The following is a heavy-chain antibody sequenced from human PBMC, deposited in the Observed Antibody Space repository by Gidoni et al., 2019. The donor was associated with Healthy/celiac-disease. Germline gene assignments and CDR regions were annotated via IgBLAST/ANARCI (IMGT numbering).Heavy chain of an antibody. Sequence: LQLQESGPGLVKPSETLSLTCPVSGGSISSSSYYWGWIRQPPGKGLEWIGSIYYSGSTYYNPSLKSRVTISVDTSKNQFSLKLSSVTAADTAVYYCASEGSGWYSGAFDYWGQGTLVTVSS. V-gene: IGHV4-39*01. CDR2: IYYSGST. CDR3: ASEGSGWYSGAFDY. J-gene: IGHJ4*02. D-gene: IGHD6-19*01. CDR1: GGSISSSSYY.